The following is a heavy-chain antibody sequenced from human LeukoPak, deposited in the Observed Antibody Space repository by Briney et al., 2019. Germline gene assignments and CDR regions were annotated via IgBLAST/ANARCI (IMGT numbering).Heavy chain of an antibody. D-gene: IGHD3-22*01. J-gene: IGHJ4*02. V-gene: IGHV4-59*01. CDR2: IYYSGST. CDR1: GGSISNYY. CDR3: ARTVDYYDSSGYYPGFDY. Sequence: SETLSLTCTVSGGSISNYYWSWIRQPPGKGLEWIGYIYYSGSTNYNPSLKSRVTISVDTSKNQFSLKLSSVTAADTAVYYCARTVDYYDSSGYYPGFDYWGQGTLVTVSS.